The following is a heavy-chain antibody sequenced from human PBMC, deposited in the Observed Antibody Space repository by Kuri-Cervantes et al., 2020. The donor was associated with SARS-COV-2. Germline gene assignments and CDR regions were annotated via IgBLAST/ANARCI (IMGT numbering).Heavy chain of an antibody. CDR1: GGSISSGGYS. D-gene: IGHD3-3*01. CDR3: AREGFLEWFPNFDY. J-gene: IGHJ4*02. CDR2: IYYSGST. Sequence: SETLSLTCAVSGGSISSGGYSWSWIRQPPGKGLEWIGSIYYSGSTYYNPSLKSRVTISVDTSKNQFSLKLSSVTAADTAVYYCAREGFLEWFPNFDYWGQGTLVTVSS. V-gene: IGHV4-30-2*03.